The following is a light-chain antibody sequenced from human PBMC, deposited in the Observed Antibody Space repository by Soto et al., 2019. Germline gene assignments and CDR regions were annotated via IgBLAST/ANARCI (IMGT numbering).Light chain of an antibody. Sequence: QSALTQPPSASGFPGQSVTISCTGTSSDVGYYDYVSWYQQHPGKAPKLVIYEVTKRPSGVPDRVSASKSGNTASLTVSGLRAEDEADYYCSPYAGSNNVVFGSGTKVTVL. CDR3: SPYAGSNNVV. V-gene: IGLV2-8*01. J-gene: IGLJ1*01. CDR1: SSDVGYYDY. CDR2: EVT.